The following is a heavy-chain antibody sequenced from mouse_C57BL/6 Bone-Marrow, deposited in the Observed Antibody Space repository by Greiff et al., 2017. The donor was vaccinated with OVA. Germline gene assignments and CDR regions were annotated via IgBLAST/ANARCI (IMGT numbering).Heavy chain of an antibody. Sequence: QVQLKESGAELVRPGTSVKVSCKASGYAFTNYLIEWVKQRPGQGLEWIGVINPGSGGTTYNEKFKGKATLTADKSSSTAYMQLSSLTSEDSAVYFCARADQWLRYYLDYWGQGTTLTVSS. J-gene: IGHJ2*01. CDR3: ARADQWLRYYLDY. D-gene: IGHD2-2*01. CDR1: GYAFTNYL. V-gene: IGHV1-54*01. CDR2: INPGSGGT.